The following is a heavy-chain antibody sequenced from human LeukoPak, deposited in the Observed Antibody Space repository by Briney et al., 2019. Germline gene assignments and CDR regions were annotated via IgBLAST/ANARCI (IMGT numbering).Heavy chain of an antibody. Sequence: GASVKVSCKASGYTFTSYGISWVRQAPGQGLEWMGWISAYNGNTNYAQKLQGRVTMTTDTSTSTAYMELRSLRSDDTAVYYCARAWGGYYDSSAYFLIDPWGQGTLVTVSS. CDR2: ISAYNGNT. J-gene: IGHJ5*02. CDR1: GYTFTSYG. CDR3: ARAWGGYYDSSAYFLIDP. D-gene: IGHD3-22*01. V-gene: IGHV1-18*01.